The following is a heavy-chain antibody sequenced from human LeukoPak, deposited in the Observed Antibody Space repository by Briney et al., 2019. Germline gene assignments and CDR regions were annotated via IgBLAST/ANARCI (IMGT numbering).Heavy chain of an antibody. Sequence: SQTLSLTCTVSGGSISSGSYYWSWIRQPAGKGLEWIGRIYTSGSTNYNPSLKSRVTISVDTSKNQFSLKLSSVTAADTAVYYCACEEVVTANFDYWGQGTLVTVSS. CDR3: ACEEVVTANFDY. CDR2: IYTSGST. J-gene: IGHJ4*02. V-gene: IGHV4-61*02. D-gene: IGHD2-21*02. CDR1: GGSISSGSYY.